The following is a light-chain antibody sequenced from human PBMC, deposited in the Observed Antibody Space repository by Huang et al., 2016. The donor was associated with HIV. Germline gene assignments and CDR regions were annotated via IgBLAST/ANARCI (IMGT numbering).Light chain of an antibody. Sequence: EIVMTPSPVTLSVSPGERATLSCRASQSVSSNLAWYQQKPGQAPRPLIYGAFTRATGIPARFSGSGSGTEFTLTISSLQSEDFAVYYCQQYNNWPPYTFGQGTKLEIK. V-gene: IGKV3-15*01. J-gene: IGKJ2*01. CDR3: QQYNNWPPYT. CDR2: GAF. CDR1: QSVSSN.